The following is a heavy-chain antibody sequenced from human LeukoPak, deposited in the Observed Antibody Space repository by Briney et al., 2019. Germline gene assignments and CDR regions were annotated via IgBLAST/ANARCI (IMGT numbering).Heavy chain of an antibody. V-gene: IGHV3-49*04. CDR2: IRSKAYGGTT. CDR1: GFTFSSYA. CDR3: TRDSGDYSIDDAFDI. D-gene: IGHD4-17*01. Sequence: GGSLRLSCAASGFTFSSYAMSWVRQAPGKGLEWVGFIRSKAYGGTTEYAASVKGRFTISRDDSKSIAYLQMNSLKTEDTAVYYCTRDSGDYSIDDAFDIWGQGTMVTVSS. J-gene: IGHJ3*02.